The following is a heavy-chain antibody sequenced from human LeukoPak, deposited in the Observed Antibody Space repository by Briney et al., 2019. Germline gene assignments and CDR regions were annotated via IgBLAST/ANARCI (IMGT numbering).Heavy chain of an antibody. V-gene: IGHV4-30-4*08. CDR1: GGSISSGDYY. J-gene: IGHJ5*02. Sequence: SETLSLTCTVSGGSISSGDYYWSWIRQPPGKGLEWIGYIYYSGSTYYNPSLKSRVTISEDTSKNQFSLKLSSVTAADTAVYYCARAHIQQLVGWFDPWGQGTLVTVSS. CDR2: IYYSGST. CDR3: ARAHIQQLVGWFDP. D-gene: IGHD6-13*01.